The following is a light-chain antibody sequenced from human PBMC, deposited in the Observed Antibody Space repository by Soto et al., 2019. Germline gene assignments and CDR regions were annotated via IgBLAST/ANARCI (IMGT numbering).Light chain of an antibody. CDR3: MKALQTPWT. Sequence: DIVMIQQPPSLPVTSRGAGATPSSRARPRMHSNGYNYLDWYLQQPGQSPQLLIYLGSSRASGVPDRFSGSGSGTDFPLNISRVEAEDVGVYYCMKALQTPWTFGEGTKVDIK. V-gene: IGKV2-28*01. CDR2: LGS. CDR1: PRMHSNGYNY. J-gene: IGKJ1*01.